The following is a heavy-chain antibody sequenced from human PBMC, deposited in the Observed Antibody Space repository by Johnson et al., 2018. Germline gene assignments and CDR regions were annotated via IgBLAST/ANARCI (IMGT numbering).Heavy chain of an antibody. CDR3: EKGVGTRVRGVKGGDYDYMDV. V-gene: IGHV3-30*18. J-gene: IGHJ6*03. CDR1: GFTVSSYC. CDR2: ISYDGSHK. D-gene: IGHD3-10*01. Sequence: VQLLETGGGVVQPGRSLRLSCAASGFTVSSYCMHWVRQAPGKGLEWVAVISYDGSHKYNADSVKGRFTISRENSKTTLYLQMNSLRIGDTGVYYCEKGVGTRVRGVKGGDYDYMDVWGKGTTVTVS.